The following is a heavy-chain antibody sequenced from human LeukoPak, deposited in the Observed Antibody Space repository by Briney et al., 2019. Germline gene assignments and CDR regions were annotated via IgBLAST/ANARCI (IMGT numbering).Heavy chain of an antibody. CDR2: VRPNDGTT. CDR3: VRGQTSLDNWFDP. V-gene: IGHV3-48*01. Sequence: GGSLRLSCEASGFTFSNYGMNWVRQAPGKGLEWVSYVRPNDGTTHYADSVKGRFTISRDNAKNSLSLQMTSLRADDTAIYYCVRGQTSLDNWFDPWGQGTLVIVSS. J-gene: IGHJ5*02. CDR1: GFTFSNYG.